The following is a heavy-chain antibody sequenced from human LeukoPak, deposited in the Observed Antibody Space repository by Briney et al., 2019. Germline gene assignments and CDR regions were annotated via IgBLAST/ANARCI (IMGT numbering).Heavy chain of an antibody. V-gene: IGHV1-46*01. Sequence: ASVKVSCKASGYTFTSYYMHWVRQAPGQGLEWMGIINPSGGSTSYARKFQGRVTMTRDMSTSTVYMELSSLRSEDTAVYYCARDGKPPGIAVAMESGYFDYWGQGTLVTVSS. CDR3: ARDGKPPGIAVAMESGYFDY. CDR1: GYTFTSYY. D-gene: IGHD6-19*01. CDR2: INPSGGST. J-gene: IGHJ4*02.